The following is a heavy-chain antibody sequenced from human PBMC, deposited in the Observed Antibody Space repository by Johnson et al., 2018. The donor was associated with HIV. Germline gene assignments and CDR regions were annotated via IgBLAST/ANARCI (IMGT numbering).Heavy chain of an antibody. V-gene: IGHV3-30-3*01. D-gene: IGHD3-9*01. CDR1: GFTFSSYA. CDR3: TPLMDAFDI. Sequence: QVQLVESGGGVVQPGRSLRLSCAASGFTFSSYAIHWVRQAPGKGLEWVAVISYDGSNKYYADSVKGRFTISRDNSKNTLYLQMNSLKTEDTAVYYCTPLMDAFDIWGQGTMVTVSS. J-gene: IGHJ3*02. CDR2: ISYDGSNK.